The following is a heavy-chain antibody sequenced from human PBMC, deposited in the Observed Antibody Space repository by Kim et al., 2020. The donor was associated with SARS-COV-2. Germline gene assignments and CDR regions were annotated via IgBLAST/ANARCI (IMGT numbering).Heavy chain of an antibody. Sequence: TTEYAASVKGRFTISRDDSKSIAYLQMNSLKTEDTAVYYCTRNMVRGGRYWGQGTLVTVSS. D-gene: IGHD3-10*01. J-gene: IGHJ4*02. CDR3: TRNMVRGGRY. V-gene: IGHV3-49*02. CDR2: TT.